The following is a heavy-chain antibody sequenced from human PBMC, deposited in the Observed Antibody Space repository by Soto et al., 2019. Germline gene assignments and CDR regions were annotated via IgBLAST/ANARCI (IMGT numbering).Heavy chain of an antibody. V-gene: IGHV4-59*01. CDR3: ARDGRWIQSYGGFDY. Sequence: SETLSLTCTVSGGSISSYYWSWIRQPPGKGLEWIGYIYYSGSTNYNPSLKSRVTISVDTSKNQFSLKLSSVTAADTAVYYCARDGRWIQSYGGFDYWGQGTPVTVSS. CDR1: GGSISSYY. CDR2: IYYSGST. J-gene: IGHJ4*02. D-gene: IGHD5-18*01.